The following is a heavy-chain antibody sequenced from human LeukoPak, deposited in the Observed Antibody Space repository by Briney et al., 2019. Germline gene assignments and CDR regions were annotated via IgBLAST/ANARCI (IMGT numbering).Heavy chain of an antibody. Sequence: GGSLRLSCAASGFTFSSYSMNWVRQAPGKGLEWVSSISSSSSYIYYADSVKGRFTISRDNAKNSLYLQMNNLRAEDTAVYYCARDPVAGHFDYWGQGTLVTVSS. D-gene: IGHD6-19*01. V-gene: IGHV3-21*01. J-gene: IGHJ4*02. CDR3: ARDPVAGHFDY. CDR2: ISSSSSYI. CDR1: GFTFSSYS.